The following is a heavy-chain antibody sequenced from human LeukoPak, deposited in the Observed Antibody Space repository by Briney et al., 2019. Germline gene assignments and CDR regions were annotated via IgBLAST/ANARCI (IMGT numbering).Heavy chain of an antibody. Sequence: GRSLRLSCATSGFAFSSYAMHWVRQAPGKGLEWVTTISYDGSNKYYADSVKGRFTISRDNSKNTLYLQMNSLSADDTAVYYCAKEERVMGASRTILGYWGQGTLATVSS. CDR2: ISYDGSNK. J-gene: IGHJ4*02. D-gene: IGHD1-26*01. V-gene: IGHV3-30*18. CDR3: AKEERVMGASRTILGY. CDR1: GFAFSSYA.